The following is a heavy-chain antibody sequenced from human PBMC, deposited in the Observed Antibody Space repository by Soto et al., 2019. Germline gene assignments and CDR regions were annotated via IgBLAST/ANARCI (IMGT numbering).Heavy chain of an antibody. V-gene: IGHV3-23*01. Sequence: GGSLRLSCAASGFTFSSYAVSWVRQAPGKGLEWVSAISGSGGSTYYADSVKGRFTISRDNSKNTLYLQMNSLRAEDTAVCYCAKDWGRSVPYGMDVWGQGTTVTVSS. CDR1: GFTFSSYA. CDR3: AKDWGRSVPYGMDV. J-gene: IGHJ6*02. CDR2: ISGSGGST. D-gene: IGHD3-16*01.